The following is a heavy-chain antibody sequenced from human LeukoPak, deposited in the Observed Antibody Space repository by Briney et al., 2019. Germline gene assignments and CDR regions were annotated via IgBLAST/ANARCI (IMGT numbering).Heavy chain of an antibody. Sequence: SETLSLTCAVSGGSISSGGYSWSWIRQPPGKGLEWIGYIYHSGSTYYNPSLKSRVTISVDTSKNQFSLKLSSVTAADTAVYYCARLVFDFYDSSGYYWFDPWGQGTLVTVSS. CDR2: IYHSGST. CDR1: GGSISSGGYS. J-gene: IGHJ5*02. CDR3: ARLVFDFYDSSGYYWFDP. V-gene: IGHV4-30-2*02. D-gene: IGHD3-22*01.